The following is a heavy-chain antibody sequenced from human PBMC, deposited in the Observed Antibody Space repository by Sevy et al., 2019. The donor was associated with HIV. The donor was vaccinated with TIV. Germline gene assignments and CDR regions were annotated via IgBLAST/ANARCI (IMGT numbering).Heavy chain of an antibody. J-gene: IGHJ3*02. CDR1: GYMFSDYN. V-gene: IGHV1-2*06. D-gene: IGHD2-2*02. CDR3: VGEDNTAPRTLLSFDI. Sequence: ASVKVSCKATGYMFSDYNMHWVRQAPGQGLEWMALINPNSGVTIYAQKFRGRVSLTRDTSMSTAYMELSALTSDDTAVYYCVGEDNTAPRTLLSFDIWGQGTMVTVSS. CDR2: INPNSGVT.